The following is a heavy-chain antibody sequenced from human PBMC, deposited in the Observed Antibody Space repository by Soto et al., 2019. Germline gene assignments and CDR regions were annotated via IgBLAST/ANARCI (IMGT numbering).Heavy chain of an antibody. Sequence: SETLSLTCTVSGGSISSYYWSWIRQPPGKGLEWIGYIYYSGSTNYNPSLKSRVAISVDTSKNQFSLKLSSVTAADTAVYYCARTIFGPFDPWGQGTLVTVLL. D-gene: IGHD3-9*01. CDR1: GGSISSYY. CDR3: ARTIFGPFDP. CDR2: IYYSGST. V-gene: IGHV4-59*08. J-gene: IGHJ5*02.